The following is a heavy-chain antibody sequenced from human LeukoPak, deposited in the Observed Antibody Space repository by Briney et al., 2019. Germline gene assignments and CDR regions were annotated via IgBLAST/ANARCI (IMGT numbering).Heavy chain of an antibody. CDR1: GGTFSSYA. V-gene: IGHV1-69*13. CDR2: IIPIFGTA. CDR3: ARVGDYYGSGSYIYYYYGMDV. D-gene: IGHD3-10*01. J-gene: IGHJ6*02. Sequence: SVKVSCKASGGTFSSYAISWVRQAPGQGLEWMGGIIPIFGTANYAQKFQGRVTITADESTSTAYMELSSLRSEDTAVYCCARVGDYYGSGSYIYYYYGMDVWGQGTTVTVSS.